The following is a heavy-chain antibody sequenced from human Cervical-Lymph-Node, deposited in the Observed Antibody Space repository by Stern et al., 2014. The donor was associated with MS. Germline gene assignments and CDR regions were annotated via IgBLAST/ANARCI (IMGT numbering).Heavy chain of an antibody. CDR1: GFTFDDYA. D-gene: IGHD2-2*01. CDR2: ISWNSANV. Sequence: EVQLVESGGGLVQRGRSLRLSCADSGFTFDDYAMDWVRQGREKGLEWVSGISWNSANVTYADSMKSRFTISRDNAKKSLYLQMNTLGSEYTALYYCVKDVDSSLPVSFDYWGHGTLVTVSS. J-gene: IGHJ4*01. CDR3: VKDVDSSLPVSFDY. V-gene: IGHV3-9*01.